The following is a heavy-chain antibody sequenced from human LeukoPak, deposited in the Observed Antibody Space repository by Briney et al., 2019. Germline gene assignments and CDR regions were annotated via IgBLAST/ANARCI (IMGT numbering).Heavy chain of an antibody. D-gene: IGHD5-12*01. Sequence: GGSLRLSCAASGFTFSSYGMHWVRQAPGKGLEWVAFIRYDGSNKYYADSVKGRFTISRDNSKNTLYLQMNSLRAEDTAVYYCARVGGYGGYYFDYWGQGTLVTVSS. CDR3: ARVGGYGGYYFDY. CDR1: GFTFSSYG. V-gene: IGHV3-30*02. CDR2: IRYDGSNK. J-gene: IGHJ4*02.